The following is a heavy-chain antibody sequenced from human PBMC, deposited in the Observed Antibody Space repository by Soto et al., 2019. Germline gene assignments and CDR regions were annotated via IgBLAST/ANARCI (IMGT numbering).Heavy chain of an antibody. V-gene: IGHV4-39*01. CDR1: GGSIISSNFY. J-gene: IGHJ5*02. CDR3: ARHVRGAATMNWFDP. CDR2: VEYGGST. D-gene: IGHD3-10*02. Sequence: QLQESGPGLVKPSETLSLTCTVSGGSIISSNFYWGWIRQPPGKGLEWIGSVEYGGSTYDNPSLKSRVSLSADTSINRCSLKLTSVTAADTAISYCARHVRGAATMNWFDPWGHGTLVTVSS.